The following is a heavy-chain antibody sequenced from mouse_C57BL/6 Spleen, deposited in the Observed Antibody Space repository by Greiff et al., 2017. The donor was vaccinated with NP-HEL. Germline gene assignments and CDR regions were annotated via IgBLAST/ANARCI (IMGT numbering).Heavy chain of an antibody. V-gene: IGHV5-17*01. Sequence: VQLQQSGGGLVKPGGSLKLSCAASGFTFSDYGMHWVRQAPEKGLEWVAYISSCSSTIYYADTVKGRFTISRDNAKNTLFLQMTSLRSEDTAMYYCARTLLMDYWGQGTSVTVSS. CDR2: ISSCSSTI. CDR1: GFTFSDYG. D-gene: IGHD2-12*01. CDR3: ARTLLMDY. J-gene: IGHJ4*01.